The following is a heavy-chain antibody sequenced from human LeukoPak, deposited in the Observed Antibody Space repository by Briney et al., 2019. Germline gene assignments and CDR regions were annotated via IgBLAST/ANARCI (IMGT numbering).Heavy chain of an antibody. V-gene: IGHV1-69*13. CDR3: AREVAGTGSFYFDY. D-gene: IGHD6-19*01. CDR2: IIPIFGTA. CDR1: VGTFSSYA. J-gene: IGHJ4*02. Sequence: GASVKVSCKASVGTFSSYAISLVRQAPGQGLEWMGGIIPIFGTANYAQKFQGRVTITADESTSTAYMELSSLRSEDTAVYYCAREVAGTGSFYFDYWGQGTLVTVSS.